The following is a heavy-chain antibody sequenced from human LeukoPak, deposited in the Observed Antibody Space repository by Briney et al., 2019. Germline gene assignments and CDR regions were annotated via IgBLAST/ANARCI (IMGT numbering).Heavy chain of an antibody. CDR2: INPNSGGT. CDR3: ARVRRASAFPFFDY. CDR1: GYTFTSYY. V-gene: IGHV1-2*02. J-gene: IGHJ4*02. Sequence: ASVKVSCKASGYTFTSYYMHWVRQAPGQGLEWMGWINPNSGGTNYAQKFQGRVTMTRDTSISTAYMELSRLRSDDTAVYYCARVRRASAFPFFDYWGQGTLVTVSS.